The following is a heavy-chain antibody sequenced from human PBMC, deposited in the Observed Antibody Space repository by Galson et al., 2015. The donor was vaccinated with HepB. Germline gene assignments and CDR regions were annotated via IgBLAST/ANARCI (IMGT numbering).Heavy chain of an antibody. CDR2: LSYEGSLR. CDR3: AKVSHPGIAVAVDY. CDR1: GFTFSSYA. Sequence: SLRLSCAASGFTFSSYAMHWVRQIPGKGLEWVAVLSYEGSLRYYADSVKGRFTISRDNSKTTLYLQMNGLRTEDTATYYCAKVSHPGIAVAVDYWGQGTQVTVSS. D-gene: IGHD6-19*01. V-gene: IGHV3-30*18. J-gene: IGHJ4*02.